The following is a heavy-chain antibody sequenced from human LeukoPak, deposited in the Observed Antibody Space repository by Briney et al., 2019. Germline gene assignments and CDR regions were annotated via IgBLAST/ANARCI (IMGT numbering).Heavy chain of an antibody. CDR1: GGSISSGGYS. V-gene: IGHV4-30-2*01. J-gene: IGHJ5*02. CDR3: ARVTIFGVGWFDP. CDR2: IYHSGST. D-gene: IGHD3-3*01. Sequence: SQTLSLTCAVSGGSISSGGYSWSWIRQPPGKGLEWIGYIYHSGSTYYNPSLKSRVTISVDRSKNQFSLKLSSVTAADTAVYYCARVTIFGVGWFDPWGQGTLVTVSP.